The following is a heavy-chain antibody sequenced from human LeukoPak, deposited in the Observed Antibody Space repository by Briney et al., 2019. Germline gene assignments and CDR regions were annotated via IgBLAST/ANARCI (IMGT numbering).Heavy chain of an antibody. CDR1: GDTFTTYR. V-gene: IGHV5-51*01. Sequence: GESLKISCKGSGDTFTTYRIVWVRQLPGKGLEWMGIIYTGDSETTYSPSFQGQVTISADKSISTAYLQWSSLKASDTATYFCALFPGLGPSAWSYYFDYWGQGTLVTVAS. CDR2: IYTGDSET. D-gene: IGHD6-19*01. J-gene: IGHJ4*02. CDR3: ALFPGLGPSAWSYYFDY.